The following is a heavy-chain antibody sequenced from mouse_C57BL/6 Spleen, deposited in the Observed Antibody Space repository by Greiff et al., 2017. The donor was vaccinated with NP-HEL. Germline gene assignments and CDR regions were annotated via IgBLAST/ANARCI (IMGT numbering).Heavy chain of an antibody. V-gene: IGHV2-6*01. J-gene: IGHJ4*01. D-gene: IGHD2-10*02. CDR2: IWGVGST. CDR1: GFSLTSYG. CDR3: ASRMVTGAMDY. Sequence: VQRVESGPGLVAPSQSLSITCTVSGFSLTSYGVDWVRQSPGKGLEWLGVIWGVGSTNYNSALKSRLSISKDNSKSQVFLKMNSLQTDDTAMYDCASRMVTGAMDYWGQGTSVTVSS.